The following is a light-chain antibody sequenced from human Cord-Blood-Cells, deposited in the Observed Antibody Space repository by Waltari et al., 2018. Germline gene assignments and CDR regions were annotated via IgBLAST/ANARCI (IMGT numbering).Light chain of an antibody. V-gene: IGLV2-14*01. J-gene: IGLJ1*01. CDR1: SSDVGGFNY. Sequence: QSALTQPASVYGSPGQSITIPCTGTSSDVGGFNYVPWYPQHPGKAPKLMIYDVSNRPSGVSNRFSGSKSGNTASLTISGLQAEDEADYYCSSYTSSSTYVFGTGTKVTVL. CDR2: DVS. CDR3: SSYTSSSTYV.